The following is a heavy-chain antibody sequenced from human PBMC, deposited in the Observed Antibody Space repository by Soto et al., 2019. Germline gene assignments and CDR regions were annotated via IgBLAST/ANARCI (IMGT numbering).Heavy chain of an antibody. Sequence: QMQLVQSGPEVKKPGTSVKVSCKAPGFTFTSSAVQWVRQARGQRLEWIGWIVVGSGNTNYAQKFQERVTITRDMSTSTAYMELSSLRSEDTAVYYCAAPIVVVTGGDAFDIWGQGTMVTVSS. CDR1: GFTFTSSA. J-gene: IGHJ3*02. CDR3: AAPIVVVTGGDAFDI. CDR2: IVVGSGNT. V-gene: IGHV1-58*01. D-gene: IGHD3-22*01.